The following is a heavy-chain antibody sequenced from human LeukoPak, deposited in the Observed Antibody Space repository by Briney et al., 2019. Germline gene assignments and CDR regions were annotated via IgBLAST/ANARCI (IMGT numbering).Heavy chain of an antibody. CDR2: ISTSGRAT. CDR3: AKARGSSVYEQFDY. Sequence: GGSLRLSCAASGFAFSTYAMTWVRQAPEKGLQWVSTISTSGRATYYADSVEGRFTISRDNSKDTLYLQMNSLRADDTAVYYCAKARGSSVYEQFDYWGQGTQVTVSP. V-gene: IGHV3-23*01. CDR1: GFAFSTYA. D-gene: IGHD5/OR15-5a*01. J-gene: IGHJ4*02.